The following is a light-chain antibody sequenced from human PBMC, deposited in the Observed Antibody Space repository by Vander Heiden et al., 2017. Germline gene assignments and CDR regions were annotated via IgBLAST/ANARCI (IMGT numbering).Light chain of an antibody. Sequence: QSVLTQPPSVSGAPGQRVRISCTGSSSNIGAGYDVHWYQHLPGTAPKLLIYGNINRPSGVPDRFSGSKSGTSASLAITGLQAEDEADYYCQSYDSSLSAWVFGGGTKLTVL. V-gene: IGLV1-40*01. CDR1: SSNIGAGYD. CDR3: QSYDSSLSAWV. CDR2: GNI. J-gene: IGLJ3*02.